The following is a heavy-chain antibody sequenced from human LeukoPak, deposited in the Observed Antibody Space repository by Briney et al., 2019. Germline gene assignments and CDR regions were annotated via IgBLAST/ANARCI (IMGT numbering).Heavy chain of an antibody. Sequence: SETLSLTCTVSGYSISSGYYWGWIRQSPGKGLEWIGSIYHTGSTYYNPSLKSRLTISVDTSKNQFSLKLSSVSAADTAVYYCAKTRDDLLVGHIDYWGQGTLVTVSS. CDR2: IYHTGST. D-gene: IGHD3/OR15-3a*01. CDR1: GYSISSGYY. V-gene: IGHV4-38-2*02. CDR3: AKTRDDLLVGHIDY. J-gene: IGHJ4*02.